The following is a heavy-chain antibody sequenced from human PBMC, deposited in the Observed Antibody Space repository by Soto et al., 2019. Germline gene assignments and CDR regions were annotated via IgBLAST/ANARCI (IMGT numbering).Heavy chain of an antibody. D-gene: IGHD3-10*01. V-gene: IGHV2-5*02. CDR3: AHATNYYGSGRGGDAFDI. CDR2: IYWDDDK. CDR1: GFSLSTSGVG. J-gene: IGHJ3*02. Sequence: SGPTLVNPTQTLTLTCTFSGFSLSTSGVGVGWIRQPPGKALEWLALIYWDDDKRYSPSLKSRLTITKDTSKNQVVLTMTNMDPVDTATYYCAHATNYYGSGRGGDAFDIWGQGTTVTVSS.